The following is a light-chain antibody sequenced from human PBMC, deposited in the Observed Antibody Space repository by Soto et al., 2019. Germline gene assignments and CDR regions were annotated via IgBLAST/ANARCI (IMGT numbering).Light chain of an antibody. CDR2: DNN. CDR3: ATWDGSLPAEV. CDR1: SSNIGNNY. J-gene: IGLJ2*01. V-gene: IGLV1-51*01. Sequence: QSVLTQPPSVSAAPGQKVTISCSGSSSNIGNNYVSWYQQLPGTAPKLLIYDNNKRPSGIPDRFSGSKSGTSGTLDITGLQTGDEADYYCATWDGSLPAEVFGGGTKLTAL.